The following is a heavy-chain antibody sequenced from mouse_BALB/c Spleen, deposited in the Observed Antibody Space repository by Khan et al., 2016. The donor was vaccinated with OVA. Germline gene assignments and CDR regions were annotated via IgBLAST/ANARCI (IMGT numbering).Heavy chain of an antibody. CDR3: AIKYYGSSFYFDD. CDR2: IWGDGST. CDR1: GFSLTDYG. V-gene: IGHV2-6-7*01. J-gene: IGHJ2*01. Sequence: QVQLKESGPGLVAPSQSLSITCTVSGFSLTDYGVNWVRQPPGKGLEWLGMIWGDGSTDYNSALKSRLSLTKDNSKSQVFFKMNSLQTDDTARYYCAIKYYGSSFYFDDWGQGTTLTVSS. D-gene: IGHD1-1*01.